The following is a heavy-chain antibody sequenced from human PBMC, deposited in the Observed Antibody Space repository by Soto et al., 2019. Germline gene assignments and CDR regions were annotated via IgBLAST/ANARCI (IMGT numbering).Heavy chain of an antibody. CDR1: GGSISSYY. CDR2: IYYSGST. D-gene: IGHD5-12*01. J-gene: IGHJ1*01. CDR3: ASHLRRDGYNYEYFQH. Sequence: SETLSLTCTVSGGSISSYYWSWIRQPPGKGLEWIGYIYYSGSTNYNPSLKSRVTISVDTSKNQFSLKLSSVTAADTAVYYCASHLRRDGYNYEYFQHWGQGTLVTVSS. V-gene: IGHV4-59*01.